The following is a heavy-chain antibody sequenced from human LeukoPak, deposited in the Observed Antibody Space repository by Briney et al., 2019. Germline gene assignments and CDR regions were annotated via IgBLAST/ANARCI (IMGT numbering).Heavy chain of an antibody. CDR1: GFSFNVQT. D-gene: IGHD1-26*01. V-gene: IGHV3-7*01. Sequence: PGGSLRLSCAASGFSFNVQTMSWVRQAPGKGLDWVASMRQDGSEIYYVDSVKGRFTISRDNPKNSLYLQMNSLRAGDTAVYYCARGGATRGRFENWGQGTLVTVSS. J-gene: IGHJ4*02. CDR2: MRQDGSEI. CDR3: ARGGATRGRFEN.